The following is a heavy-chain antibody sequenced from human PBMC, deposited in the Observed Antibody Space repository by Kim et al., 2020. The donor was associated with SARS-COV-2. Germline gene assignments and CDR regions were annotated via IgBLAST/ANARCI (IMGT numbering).Heavy chain of an antibody. V-gene: IGHV1-18*01. J-gene: IGHJ5*02. CDR3: ARRSSGYWFDP. CDR2: T. Sequence: TNYAQKLQGRVTMTTDTSTSTAYMELRSLRSDDTAVYYCARRSSGYWFDPWGQGTLVTVSS. D-gene: IGHD6-19*01.